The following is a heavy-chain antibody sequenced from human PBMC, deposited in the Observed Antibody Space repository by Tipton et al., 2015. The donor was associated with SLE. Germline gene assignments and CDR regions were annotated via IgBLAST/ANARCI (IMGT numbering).Heavy chain of an antibody. CDR2: IYYSGNT. J-gene: IGHJ6*02. CDR1: GGSISGSSYY. D-gene: IGHD6-6*01. Sequence: TLSLTCTVSGGSISGSSYYWGWIRQPPGKGLEWIGTIYYSGNTYYNPSLKSRVTISVDTSKNQFSLKLSSVTAADTAMYYCARDLSSSSDYYYYYGMDVWGQGTTVTVSS. V-gene: IGHV4-39*07. CDR3: ARDLSSSSDYYYYYGMDV.